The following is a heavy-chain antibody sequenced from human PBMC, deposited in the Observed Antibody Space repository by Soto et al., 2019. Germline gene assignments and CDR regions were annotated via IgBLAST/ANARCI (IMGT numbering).Heavy chain of an antibody. CDR1: GFSLSTSGMC. J-gene: IGHJ4*02. V-gene: IGHV2-70*01. D-gene: IGHD3-22*01. CDR2: IDWDDDK. Sequence: SGPTLVSHTHTLTLTCTFSGFSLSTSGMCVSWIRQPPGKALEWLALIDWDDDKYYSTSLKTRLTISKDTSKNQVVLTMTNMDPVDTATYYCARIWYYYDSSGYYYAVFDYWGQGTLVTVSS. CDR3: ARIWYYYDSSGYYYAVFDY.